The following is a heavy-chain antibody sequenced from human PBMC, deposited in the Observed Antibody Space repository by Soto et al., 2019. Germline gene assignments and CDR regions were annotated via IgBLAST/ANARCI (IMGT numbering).Heavy chain of an antibody. CDR2: IWYDGSNK. V-gene: IGHV3-33*01. J-gene: IGHJ4*02. D-gene: IGHD2-15*01. Sequence: GGSLRLSCAASGFTFSSYGMHWVRQAPGKGLEWVAVIWYDGSNKYYADSVKGRFTISRDNSKNTLYLQMNSLRAEDTAVYYCARGLYCSGGSCYPTPTDYWGQGTLVTVSS. CDR3: ARGLYCSGGSCYPTPTDY. CDR1: GFTFSSYG.